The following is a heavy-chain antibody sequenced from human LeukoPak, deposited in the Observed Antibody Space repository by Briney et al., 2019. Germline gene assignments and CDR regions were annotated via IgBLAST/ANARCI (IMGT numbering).Heavy chain of an antibody. CDR3: PTRMATTKPFDY. Sequence: PSETLSLTCAVYGGSFSGYYWSWIRQPPGKGLEWIGEINHSGSTNYNPSLKSRVTISVDTSKNQFSLKLSSVTAADTAVYYCPTRMATTKPFDYWGQGTLVTVSS. J-gene: IGHJ4*02. CDR2: INHSGST. CDR1: GGSFSGYY. V-gene: IGHV4-34*01. D-gene: IGHD5-24*01.